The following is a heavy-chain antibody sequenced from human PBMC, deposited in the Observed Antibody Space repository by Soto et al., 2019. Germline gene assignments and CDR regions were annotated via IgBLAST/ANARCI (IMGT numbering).Heavy chain of an antibody. CDR2: IWYHGIDK. CDR1: GFTFSRRA. CDR3: ATGFLGLCTGGNCPLDY. J-gene: IGHJ4*02. Sequence: QVQLVESGGGWFQPGRSLRPSFPVSGFTFSRRAMHWVRQVPGRGLEWLAVIWYHGIDKYYADSVKGSFTISRDNSKNTVYLQMNGVRGEDTAVYYCATGFLGLCTGGNCPLDYWGQGILVTVSS. V-gene: IGHV3-33*01. D-gene: IGHD2-15*01.